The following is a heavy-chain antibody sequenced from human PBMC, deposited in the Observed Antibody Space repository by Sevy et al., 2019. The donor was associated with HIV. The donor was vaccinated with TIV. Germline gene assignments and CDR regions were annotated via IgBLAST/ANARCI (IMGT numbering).Heavy chain of an antibody. CDR2: ISASGGST. V-gene: IGHV3-23*01. Sequence: GGSLRLSCEASGFSFSDYTMTWVRQAPGKGLEWVSTISASGGSTYYADSVKGRFTISRDNSKKNVYLDMNSLRAEDTAIFYCAKEETTGYIWGQGTLVTVSS. D-gene: IGHD3-9*01. CDR3: AKEETTGYI. J-gene: IGHJ4*02. CDR1: GFSFSDYT.